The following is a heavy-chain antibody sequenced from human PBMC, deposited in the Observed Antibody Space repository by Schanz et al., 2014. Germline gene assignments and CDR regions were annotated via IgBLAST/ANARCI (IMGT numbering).Heavy chain of an antibody. Sequence: VQLVESGGGVVQPGRSLRLSCAVSGFTVSSHYMSWVRQAPGKGLEWVSVIYSGGSTYYADSVKGRFTISRDNSKNTLYLQMNSLRAEDTAVYYCARDRWDWNNAFDIWGQGTMVTVSS. CDR2: IYSGGST. CDR1: GFTVSSHY. CDR3: ARDRWDWNNAFDI. V-gene: IGHV3-53*01. J-gene: IGHJ3*02. D-gene: IGHD1-1*01.